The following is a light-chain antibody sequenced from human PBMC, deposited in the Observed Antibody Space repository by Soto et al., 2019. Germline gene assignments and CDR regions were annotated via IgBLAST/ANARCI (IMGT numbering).Light chain of an antibody. J-gene: IGKJ1*01. V-gene: IGKV3-15*01. Sequence: EVVMTQSPATLSVSPGERATLSCRASQSISHNLAWYQQKPGQAPRLLMYGASSRATGFPARFSGSGSGTEFDLTISSLLSEDFAVYYCQQYNNWPPWTFGQGTKV. CDR1: QSISHN. CDR3: QQYNNWPPWT. CDR2: GAS.